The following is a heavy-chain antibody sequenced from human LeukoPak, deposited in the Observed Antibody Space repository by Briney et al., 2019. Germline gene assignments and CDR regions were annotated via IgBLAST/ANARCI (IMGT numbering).Heavy chain of an antibody. CDR2: IYTSGST. CDR1: GGSISSGSYY. D-gene: IGHD3-22*01. J-gene: IGHJ4*02. Sequence: PSETLSLTCTVSGGSISSGSYYWSWIRQPAGKGLEWIGRIYTSGSTNYNPSLKSRDTISVDTSNNQFSLKLSSVTAADTAVYYCARGDDSSGYKTHWGQGTLVTVSS. V-gene: IGHV4-61*02. CDR3: ARGDDSSGYKTH.